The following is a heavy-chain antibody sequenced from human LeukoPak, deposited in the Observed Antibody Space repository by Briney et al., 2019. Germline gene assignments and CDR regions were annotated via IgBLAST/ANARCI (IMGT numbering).Heavy chain of an antibody. V-gene: IGHV1-69*01. Sequence: SVKVSCKASGGTFSSYAISWVRQAPGQGLEWMGGIIPIFGAANYAQKFQGRVTITADESTSTAYMELSSLRSEDTAVYYCARQDIVVVPAAGDYYYYGMDVWGQGTTVTVSS. D-gene: IGHD2-2*01. CDR2: IIPIFGAA. CDR3: ARQDIVVVPAAGDYYYYGMDV. J-gene: IGHJ6*02. CDR1: GGTFSSYA.